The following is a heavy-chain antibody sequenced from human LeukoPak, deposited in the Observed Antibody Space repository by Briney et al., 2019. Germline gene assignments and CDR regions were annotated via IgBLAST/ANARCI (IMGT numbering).Heavy chain of an antibody. V-gene: IGHV3-53*01. CDR3: AGTVVKGYYYYYYMDV. Sequence: PGGSLRLSCAASGFTVSSNYMSWVRQAPGKGLEWVSVIYSGGSTYYAESVKGRLNSPSDNSNNTLYLQMDSLRAEDTAVYYCAGTVVKGYYYYYYMDVWGKGTTVTVSS. CDR1: GFTVSSNY. J-gene: IGHJ6*03. CDR2: IYSGGST. D-gene: IGHD4-23*01.